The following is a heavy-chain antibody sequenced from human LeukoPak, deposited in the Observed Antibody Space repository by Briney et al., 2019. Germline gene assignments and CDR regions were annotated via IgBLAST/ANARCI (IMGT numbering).Heavy chain of an antibody. D-gene: IGHD3-10*01. CDR1: GFTFSSYS. Sequence: AGGSLRLSCAASGFTFSSYSMNWVRQAPGKGLEWVSSISSSSSYIYYADSVKGRFTISRDNAKNSLYLQMNSLRAEDTAVYYCARDLGELGLWFGELSFEPNYFDYWGQGTLVTVSS. CDR3: ARDLGELGLWFGELSFEPNYFDY. J-gene: IGHJ4*02. CDR2: ISSSSSYI. V-gene: IGHV3-21*01.